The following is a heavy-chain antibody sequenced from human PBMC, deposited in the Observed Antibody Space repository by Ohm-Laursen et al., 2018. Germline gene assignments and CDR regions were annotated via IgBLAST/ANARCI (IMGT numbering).Heavy chain of an antibody. CDR2: INWNSDTI. D-gene: IGHD3-22*01. V-gene: IGHV3-9*01. CDR1: GFTFDDYA. Sequence: SLRLSCAASGFTFDDYAMHWVRQAPGKGLEWVSGINWNSDTIAYADSVKGRFTISRDNAKNSLYLQMNSLRAEDTALYYCAKAYFPDSRGFYNWYFDLWGRGTLVTVSS. CDR3: AKAYFPDSRGFYNWYFDL. J-gene: IGHJ2*01.